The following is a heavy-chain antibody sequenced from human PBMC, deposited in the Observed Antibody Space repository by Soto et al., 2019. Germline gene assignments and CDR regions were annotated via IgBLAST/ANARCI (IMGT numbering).Heavy chain of an antibody. V-gene: IGHV3-15*07. CDR1: SVTFSKTW. D-gene: IGHD1-1*01. CDR3: VYNIDV. Sequence: EVQLVESGGGLVKPGGSLRLSCVVSSVTFSKTWMNWVRQAPGKGLEWVGRVKGKSDGGTADYAAPVQGRFTVSRDDSEDTLYLQMNSLKAEDTAVYYCVYNIDVWGQGTTVTVSS. CDR2: VKGKSDGGTA. J-gene: IGHJ6*02.